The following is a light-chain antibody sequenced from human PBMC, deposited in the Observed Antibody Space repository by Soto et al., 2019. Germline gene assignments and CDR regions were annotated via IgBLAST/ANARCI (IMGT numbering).Light chain of an antibody. J-gene: IGKJ5*01. CDR3: QQSYNTPIT. CDR2: AAS. V-gene: IGKV1-39*01. CDR1: QTISNY. Sequence: IQMTQPPSSLSASLGYSVTITCRASQTISNYLNWYQQKSGRAPELLVYAASNLQSGVPSRFTGSGSGTHFTLTISGLEPADFATYFCQQSYNTPITFGQGTRLEIK.